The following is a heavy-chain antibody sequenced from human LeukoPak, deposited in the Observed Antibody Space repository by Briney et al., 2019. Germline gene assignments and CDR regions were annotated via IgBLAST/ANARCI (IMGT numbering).Heavy chain of an antibody. Sequence: PGGSLRLSCAASGFTFSSYAMHWVRQAPGKGLEWVAVITYDGSNKYYADSVKGRFTISRDNSKNTLYLQMNSLRAEDTAVYYCARGGVYGRIYDFDYWGQGTLVTVSS. V-gene: IGHV3-30*04. CDR2: ITYDGSNK. D-gene: IGHD2/OR15-2a*01. CDR1: GFTFSSYA. CDR3: ARGGVYGRIYDFDY. J-gene: IGHJ4*02.